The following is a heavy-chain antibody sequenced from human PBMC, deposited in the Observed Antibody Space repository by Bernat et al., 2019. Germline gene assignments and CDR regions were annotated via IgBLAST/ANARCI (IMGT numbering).Heavy chain of an antibody. J-gene: IGHJ5*01. CDR1: GGSFSGYY. CDR3: ARGLFVGGSYRYLHNWFDS. CDR2: INHSGST. V-gene: IGHV4-34*01. Sequence: QVQLQQWGAGLLKPSETLSLTCAVHGGSFSGYYWSWIRQPPGKGLEWIGEINHSGSTNYNPSLKSLVTISGHTSKNPFSLKPGSVTATEPAVYYCARGLFVGGSYRYLHNWFDSRGQGTLVTV. D-gene: IGHD3-16*02.